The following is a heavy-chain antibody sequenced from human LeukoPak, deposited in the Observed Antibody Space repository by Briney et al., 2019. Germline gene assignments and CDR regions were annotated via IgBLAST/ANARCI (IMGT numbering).Heavy chain of an antibody. D-gene: IGHD3-10*01. Sequence: ASVKVSCKSSGYXFTTYYMHWVRQAPGQGLEWMGLINPSSSNTNYAQKFQGRVTMTRDTSTSTDYMELTSLRSEDTAVYYCARDPDYYGSGSQSRNYFDYWGQGTLVTVSS. CDR3: ARDPDYYGSGSQSRNYFDY. CDR2: INPSSSNT. V-gene: IGHV1-46*01. J-gene: IGHJ4*02. CDR1: GYXFTTYY.